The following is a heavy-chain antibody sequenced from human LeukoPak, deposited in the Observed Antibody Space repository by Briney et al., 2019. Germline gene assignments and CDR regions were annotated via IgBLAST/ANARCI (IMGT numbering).Heavy chain of an antibody. CDR3: ARGYYDSSGYYRGAFDI. CDR1: GFAFSSYD. V-gene: IGHV3-13*01. J-gene: IGHJ3*02. D-gene: IGHD3-22*01. Sequence: GGSLRLSCAASGFAFSSYDIRWARQAPGIGLEWISGIGSAGDTFYPDSVKGRFTISRENAKNSLYLQMNSLRVGDTAVYYCARGYYDSSGYYRGAFDIWGQGTVVTVSS. CDR2: IGSAGDT.